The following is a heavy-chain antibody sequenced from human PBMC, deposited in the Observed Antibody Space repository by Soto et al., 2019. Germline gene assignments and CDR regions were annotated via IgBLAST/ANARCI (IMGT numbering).Heavy chain of an antibody. J-gene: IGHJ5*02. D-gene: IGHD3-10*01. CDR1: GGTFDSYV. CDR2: IMPIFGTP. Sequence: ASVKVSCKASGGTFDSYVISWLRQAPGQGLEWMGGIMPIFGTPNYAQKFRGRVTISADESTSTAYLELSSLASDDTAVYYCARVHSSGIFYFVDPWGQGTLVTVSS. V-gene: IGHV1-69*13. CDR3: ARVHSSGIFYFVDP.